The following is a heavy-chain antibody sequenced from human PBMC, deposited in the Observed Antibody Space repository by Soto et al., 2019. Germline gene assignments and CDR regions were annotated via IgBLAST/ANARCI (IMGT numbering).Heavy chain of an antibody. Sequence: QITLKESGPTLVKPTQTLTLTCTFSGFSLTTTGVGVGWIRQPPGKALEWLALIYWDDDKRYSPFLKSRLTIPKDTSKNQVVLTMTNMDPVDTATYYCAHRHGAAAGTGRNWFDPWGQGILVTVSS. CDR3: AHRHGAAAGTGRNWFDP. J-gene: IGHJ5*02. CDR2: IYWDDDK. CDR1: GFSLTTTGVG. V-gene: IGHV2-5*02. D-gene: IGHD6-13*01.